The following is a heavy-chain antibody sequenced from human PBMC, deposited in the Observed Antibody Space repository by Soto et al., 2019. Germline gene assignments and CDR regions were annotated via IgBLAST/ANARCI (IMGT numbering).Heavy chain of an antibody. CDR2: ISNSGGT. J-gene: IGHJ4*02. Sequence: EVQLLESGGGLVQPGGSLRLSCAASGFTFSSYSITWVRQAPGKGLEWVSGISNSGGTYYADSVKGRFTISCDNSKNTLYLEMNSLRAADTAMYYCAKKIFGSKNPFDCGGQGTPVTVSS. CDR1: GFTFSSYS. CDR3: AKKIFGSKNPFDC. D-gene: IGHD3-10*01. V-gene: IGHV3-23*01.